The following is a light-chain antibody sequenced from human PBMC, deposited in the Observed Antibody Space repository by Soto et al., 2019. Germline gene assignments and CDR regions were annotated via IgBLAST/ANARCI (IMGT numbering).Light chain of an antibody. Sequence: QSALTQPASVSGSPGQSITISCTGTSSDVGGYNYVSWYQQHPGKAPKLMIYDVSHRPSGVSNRFSGSKSGNTASLTISGLQAEDEADYYCSSYTSSSTLVFGGGTQVTVL. J-gene: IGLJ3*02. V-gene: IGLV2-14*01. CDR3: SSYTSSSTLV. CDR2: DVS. CDR1: SSDVGGYNY.